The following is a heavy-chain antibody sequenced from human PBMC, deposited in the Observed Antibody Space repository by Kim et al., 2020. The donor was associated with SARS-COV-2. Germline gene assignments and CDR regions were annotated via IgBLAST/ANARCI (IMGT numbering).Heavy chain of an antibody. J-gene: IGHJ6*02. CDR1: GGSISSGSYY. V-gene: IGHV4-61*02. CDR3: ARDLPWSGSYGMDV. Sequence: SETLSLTCTVSGGSISSGSYYWSWIRQPAGKGLEWIGRIYTSGSTNYNPSLKSRVTISVDTSKNQFSLKLSSVTAADTAVYYCARDLPWSGSYGMDVWGQGTTVTVSS. D-gene: IGHD3-3*01. CDR2: IYTSGST.